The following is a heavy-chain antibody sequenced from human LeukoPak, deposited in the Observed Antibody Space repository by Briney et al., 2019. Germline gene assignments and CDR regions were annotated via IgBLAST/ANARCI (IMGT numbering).Heavy chain of an antibody. J-gene: IGHJ4*02. V-gene: IGHV4-34*01. D-gene: IGHD3-22*01. CDR1: GGSFSTYY. CDR3: AREEYDSSGYYVDY. Sequence: SETLSLTCAVYGGSFSTYYWSWIRQPPGKGLEWIGEINHSGSTNYNPSLKSRVTISVDTSKNQFSLKLSSVTAADTAVYYCAREEYDSSGYYVDYWGQGTLVTVSS. CDR2: INHSGST.